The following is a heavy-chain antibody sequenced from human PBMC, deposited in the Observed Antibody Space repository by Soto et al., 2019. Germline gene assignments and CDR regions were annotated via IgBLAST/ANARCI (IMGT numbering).Heavy chain of an antibody. Sequence: GGSLRLSCAASGFTFSSYAMHWVRQAPGKGLEWVAVISYDGSNKYYADSVKGRFTISRDNLKNTLYLQMNSLRAEDTAVYYCARDQLGPGSYYYYYGMDVWGQGTTVTVSS. CDR2: ISYDGSNK. CDR1: GFTFSSYA. V-gene: IGHV3-30-3*01. J-gene: IGHJ6*02. D-gene: IGHD3-10*01. CDR3: ARDQLGPGSYYYYYGMDV.